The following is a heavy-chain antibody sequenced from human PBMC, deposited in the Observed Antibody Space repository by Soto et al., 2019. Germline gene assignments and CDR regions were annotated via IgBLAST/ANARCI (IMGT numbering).Heavy chain of an antibody. Sequence: GGSXRLSCAASGFPFSGYAMSWVRQAPGQGLEWVSGVSGSGDRTYYADSVEGRFTISRDNFKNTVSLQMESLRAEDTAVYYCVKDPLRNGHHGFDPWGQGILVTVSS. CDR2: VSGSGDRT. J-gene: IGHJ5*02. D-gene: IGHD5-12*01. CDR1: GFPFSGYA. CDR3: VKDPLRNGHHGFDP. V-gene: IGHV3-23*01.